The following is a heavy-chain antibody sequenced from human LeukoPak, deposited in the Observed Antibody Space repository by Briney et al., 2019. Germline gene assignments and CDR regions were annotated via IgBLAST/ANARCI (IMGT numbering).Heavy chain of an antibody. Sequence: SETLSLTCTVSGGSIRGYYWSWIRQPPGKRLEWIAYIYNSVTTSYNPSPKSRLTISVDTSENQISLKLSSVTAADTAVYYCARHGPADSRSYPLDYWGQGTLVTVSS. J-gene: IGHJ4*02. CDR3: ARHGPADSRSYPLDY. V-gene: IGHV4-59*08. CDR1: GGSIRGYY. CDR2: IYNSVTT. D-gene: IGHD3-10*01.